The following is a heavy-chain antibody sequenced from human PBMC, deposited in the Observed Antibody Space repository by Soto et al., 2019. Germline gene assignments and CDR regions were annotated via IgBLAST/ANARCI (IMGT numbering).Heavy chain of an antibody. CDR3: ARTSPYSSGWYGFSRYGMDV. CDR2: INHSGST. J-gene: IGHJ6*02. CDR1: GGSFSGYY. D-gene: IGHD6-19*01. Sequence: QVQLQQWGAGLLKPSETLSLTCAVYGGSFSGYYWSWIRQPPGKGLEWIGEINHSGSTNYNPSLKRGVTISVDTSKNQFSLKLSSVTAADTAVYYCARTSPYSSGWYGFSRYGMDVWGQGTTVTVSS. V-gene: IGHV4-34*01.